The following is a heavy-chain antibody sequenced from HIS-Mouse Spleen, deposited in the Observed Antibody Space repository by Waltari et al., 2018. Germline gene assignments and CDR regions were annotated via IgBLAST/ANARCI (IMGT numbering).Heavy chain of an antibody. CDR1: GYTFTGYY. CDR2: INPNSGGT. Sequence: QVQLVQSGAEVKKPGASVKVSCKASGYTFTGYYMHWGRQAPGQGLEWMGWINPNSGGTNYARKFQGRVTMTRDTSISTAYMELSRLRSDDTAVYYCARGTGTDAFDIWGQGTMVTVSS. CDR3: ARGTGTDAFDI. D-gene: IGHD1-1*01. J-gene: IGHJ3*02. V-gene: IGHV1-2*02.